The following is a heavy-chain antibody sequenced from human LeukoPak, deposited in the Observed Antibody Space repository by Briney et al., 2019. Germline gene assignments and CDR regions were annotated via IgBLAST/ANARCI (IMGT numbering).Heavy chain of an antibody. V-gene: IGHV3-23*01. CDR3: GALAAAVAGL. J-gene: IGHJ2*01. CDR1: GFTFSSYA. CDR2: IGTGDTT. D-gene: IGHD6-25*01. Sequence: GGSLRLSCAASGFTFSSYAMSWVRQAPGKGLEWVSGIGTGDTTYYADSVKGRFTISRDNSKNTLYLQMNSLRAEDTPVYYCGALAAAVAGLWGRGTLVTVSS.